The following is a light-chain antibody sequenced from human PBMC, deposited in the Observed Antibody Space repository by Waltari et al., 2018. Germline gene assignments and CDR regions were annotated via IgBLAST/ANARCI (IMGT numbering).Light chain of an antibody. CDR3: QQRYTLT. CDR1: QSVTSY. CDR2: DAS. J-gene: IGKJ4*01. Sequence: EIVLTQSPATLSLSPGERATLSCRASQSVTSYLGWYQQKPGQAPRLLIYDASSRSTGIPARFSGSGSGTDFTLTISSLEPEDFAVYYCQQRYTLTFGGGTKVEIK. V-gene: IGKV3-11*01.